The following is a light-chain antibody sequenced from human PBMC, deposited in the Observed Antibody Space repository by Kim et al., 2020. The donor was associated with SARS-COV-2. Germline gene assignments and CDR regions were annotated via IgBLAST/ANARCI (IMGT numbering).Light chain of an antibody. CDR1: QIVSSSY. J-gene: IGKJ5*01. V-gene: IGKV3-20*01. CDR3: QQYGSSPPIS. Sequence: PGERATPSCRASQIVSSSYLALYQPKPGQAPSLLIYGASSRATGIPDRFSGSGSRTDFTLNISNLEPEYFALYYCQQYGSSPPISSGQGTRLEIK. CDR2: GAS.